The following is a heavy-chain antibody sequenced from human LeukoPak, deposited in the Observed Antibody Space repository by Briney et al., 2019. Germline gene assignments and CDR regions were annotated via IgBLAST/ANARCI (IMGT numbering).Heavy chain of an antibody. CDR3: ATLSRGAAAATYYFDC. D-gene: IGHD2-15*01. V-gene: IGHV1-24*01. CDR2: FDPEDGET. CDR1: GYTLTELS. J-gene: IGHJ4*02. Sequence: GASVKVSCKVSGYTLTELSMHWVRQAPGKGLEWMGGFDPEDGETIYAQKFQGRVTMTEDTSTDTAYMELSSLRSEDTAVYYCATLSRGAAAATYYFDCWGQETLVTVSS.